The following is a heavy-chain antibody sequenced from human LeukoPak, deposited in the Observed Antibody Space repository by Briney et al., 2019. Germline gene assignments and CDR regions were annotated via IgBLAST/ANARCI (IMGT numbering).Heavy chain of an antibody. Sequence: ASVKVSCKASGYTFTGYYMHWVRQAPGQGLEWMGWISAYNGDTNYAQRFQGRVTMTTDTSTSTAYMELRSLRSDDTAVYYCARDGSAADPYYYYGMDVWGQGTTVTVSS. CDR1: GYTFTGYY. J-gene: IGHJ6*02. CDR3: ARDGSAADPYYYYGMDV. V-gene: IGHV1-18*04. D-gene: IGHD2-15*01. CDR2: ISAYNGDT.